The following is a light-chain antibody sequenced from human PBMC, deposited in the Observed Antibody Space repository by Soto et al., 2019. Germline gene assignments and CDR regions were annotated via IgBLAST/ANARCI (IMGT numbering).Light chain of an antibody. CDR3: PQYENLPT. CDR1: QNINNY. V-gene: IGKV1-33*01. CDR2: DAS. J-gene: IGKJ5*01. Sequence: DIQMNQSPSPLSACVGDRVTISCQASQNINNYLNWYQQKPGRGPKLLIYDASNLEAGVPSRFRGSGSGTDFTFTISRLQPEDIATYYCPQYENLPTVGPGTRLDIK.